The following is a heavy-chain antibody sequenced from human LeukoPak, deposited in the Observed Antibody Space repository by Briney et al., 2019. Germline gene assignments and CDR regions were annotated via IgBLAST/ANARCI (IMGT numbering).Heavy chain of an antibody. CDR2: IGYDGSEI. CDR1: GFTFSTYG. CDR3: AKRGKDSPGYYNYFDS. V-gene: IGHV3-30*02. J-gene: IGHJ4*02. Sequence: GESLRLSCATSGFTFSTYGMHWVRQAPGKGLEWVAFIGYDGSEIHYADSVKGRFTISRDNSKNTVHLQMGGLRGEDTAVYYCAKRGKDSPGYYNYFDSSGQGTLVTVSS. D-gene: IGHD3-22*01.